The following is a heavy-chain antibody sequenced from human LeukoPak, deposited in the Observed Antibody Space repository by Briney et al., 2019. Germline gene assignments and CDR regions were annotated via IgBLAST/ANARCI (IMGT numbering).Heavy chain of an antibody. CDR3: ATGGIAARRIGY. CDR1: GHTLNNHF. V-gene: IGHV1-46*02. Sequence: GASVTVSCKSSGHTLNNHFIHWVRQAPGQGLEWMGMINPRDGSTRTLQRFQGRVTMTEDTSTDTAYMELSSLRSEDTAVYYCATGGIAARRIGYWGQGTLVTVSS. D-gene: IGHD6-6*01. J-gene: IGHJ4*02. CDR2: INPRDGST.